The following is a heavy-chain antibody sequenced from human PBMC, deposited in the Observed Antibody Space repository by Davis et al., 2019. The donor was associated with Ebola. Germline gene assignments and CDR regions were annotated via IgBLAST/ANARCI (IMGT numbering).Heavy chain of an antibody. CDR3: ARDLAS. D-gene: IGHD3-16*01. J-gene: IGHJ5*02. CDR2: IYYSGST. Sequence: GSLRLSCAVYGGSFSGYYWSWIRQPPGKGLEWIGYIYYSGSTNYNPSLKSRVTISVDTSKNQFSLKLSSVTAADTAVYYCARDLASWGQGTLVTVSS. V-gene: IGHV4-59*01. CDR1: GGSFSGYY.